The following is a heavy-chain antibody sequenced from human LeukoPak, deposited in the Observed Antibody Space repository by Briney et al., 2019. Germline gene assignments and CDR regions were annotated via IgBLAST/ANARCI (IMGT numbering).Heavy chain of an antibody. Sequence: SGPTLVNPTQTLTLTCTFSGFSLSTSGVGVGWIRQPPGKALEWLALIYWNDDKRYSPALKSRLTITKDTSKNQVVLTMTNMDPVDTATYYCAHKGYDSSGYYYAFDIWGQGTMVTVSS. CDR2: IYWNDDK. J-gene: IGHJ3*02. CDR3: AHKGYDSSGYYYAFDI. CDR1: GFSLSTSGVG. D-gene: IGHD3-22*01. V-gene: IGHV2-5*01.